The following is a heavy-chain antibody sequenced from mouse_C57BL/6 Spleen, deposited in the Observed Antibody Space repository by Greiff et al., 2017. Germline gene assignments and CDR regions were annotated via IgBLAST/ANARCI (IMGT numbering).Heavy chain of an antibody. Sequence: EVKLQESGPELVKPGASVKIPCKASGYTFTDYNMDWVKQSHGKSLEWIGDINPNNGGTIYNQKFKGKATLTVDKSSSTAYMELRSLTSEDTAVYYCARAPHYYGSSYWYFDVWGTGTTVTVSS. CDR3: ARAPHYYGSSYWYFDV. D-gene: IGHD1-1*01. CDR1: GYTFTDYN. CDR2: INPNNGGT. J-gene: IGHJ1*03. V-gene: IGHV1-18*01.